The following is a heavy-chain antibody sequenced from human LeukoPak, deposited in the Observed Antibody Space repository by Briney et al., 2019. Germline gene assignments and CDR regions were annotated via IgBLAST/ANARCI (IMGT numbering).Heavy chain of an antibody. J-gene: IGHJ3*02. CDR2: FDPEDGET. CDR3: ATQLLRWASRDAFDI. CDR1: GYTLTELS. D-gene: IGHD4-23*01. Sequence: GASVKVSCKVSGYTLTELSTHWVRQAPGKGLEWMGGFDPEDGETIYAQKFQGRVTMTEDTSTDTAYMELSSLRSEDTAVYYCATQLLRWASRDAFDIWGQGTMVTVSS. V-gene: IGHV1-24*01.